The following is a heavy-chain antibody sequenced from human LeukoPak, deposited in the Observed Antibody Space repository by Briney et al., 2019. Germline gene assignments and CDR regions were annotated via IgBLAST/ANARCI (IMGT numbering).Heavy chain of an antibody. CDR1: GFTFSSYW. V-gene: IGHV3-7*01. Sequence: PGGSLRLSCAASGFTFSSYWVSWVRQAPGKGLEWVANIKQDGSEKYYVDSVKGRFTISRDNAKNSLYLQMNSLRAEDTAVYYCARLTMVRGVIVKDYWGRGTLVTVSS. CDR3: ARLTMVRGVIVKDY. CDR2: IKQDGSEK. J-gene: IGHJ4*02. D-gene: IGHD3-10*01.